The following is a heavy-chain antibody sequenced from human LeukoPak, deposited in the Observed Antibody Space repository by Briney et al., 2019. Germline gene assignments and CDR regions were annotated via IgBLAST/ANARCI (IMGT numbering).Heavy chain of an antibody. D-gene: IGHD3-10*01. CDR3: ARVIPTMVRGVIIKGNWFDP. Sequence: TSETLSLTCTVSGGSISSGGYYWSWIRQHPGKGLEWIVYIYYSGSTYYNPSLKSRVTISVDTSKNQFSLKLSSVTAADTAVYYCARVIPTMVRGVIIKGNWFDPWGQGTLVTVSS. V-gene: IGHV4-31*03. CDR2: IYYSGST. J-gene: IGHJ5*02. CDR1: GGSISSGGYY.